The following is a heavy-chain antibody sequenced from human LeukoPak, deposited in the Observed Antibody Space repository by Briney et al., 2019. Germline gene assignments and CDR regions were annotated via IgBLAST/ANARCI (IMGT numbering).Heavy chain of an antibody. Sequence: SETLSLTCAVYGGSFSGYYWSWIRQPPGKGLEWIGEINHSGSTNYNPSLKSRVTISVDTSKNQFSLKLSSVTAADTAVYYCARAPSYCSSTSCSVEMVHYFDYWGQGTLVTVSS. CDR2: INHSGST. CDR3: ARAPSYCSSTSCSVEMVHYFDY. V-gene: IGHV4-34*01. D-gene: IGHD2-2*01. J-gene: IGHJ4*02. CDR1: GGSFSGYY.